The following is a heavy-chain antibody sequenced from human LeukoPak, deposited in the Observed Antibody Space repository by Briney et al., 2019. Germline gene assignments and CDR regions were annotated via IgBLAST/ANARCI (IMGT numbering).Heavy chain of an antibody. CDR3: ARGMGVGGVSYYYGMDV. Sequence: SETLSLTCAVSGGSISSGGYSWSWIRQPPGKGLEWIGYIYHSGSTYYNPSLKSRVTISVDRSKNQFSLKLSSVTAADTAVYYCARGMGVGGVSYYYGMDVWGQGTTVTVSS. CDR2: IYHSGST. D-gene: IGHD1-26*01. V-gene: IGHV4-30-2*01. J-gene: IGHJ6*02. CDR1: GGSISSGGYS.